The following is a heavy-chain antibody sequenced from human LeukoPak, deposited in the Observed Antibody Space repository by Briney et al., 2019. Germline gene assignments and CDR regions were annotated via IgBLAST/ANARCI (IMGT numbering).Heavy chain of an antibody. J-gene: IGHJ3*02. CDR2: IGATGDT. V-gene: IGHV3-13*01. CDR1: GLTFSSYD. Sequence: PGGSLRLSCAASGLTFSSYDMHWVRQAAGKGLEWVSSIGATGDTYYTDSVKGQFTISRENAKKSLYLQVSSLRVEDTAVYFCVLGAYWNDDKNAFHIWGPGTIVTVSS. D-gene: IGHD1-1*01. CDR3: VLGAYWNDDKNAFHI.